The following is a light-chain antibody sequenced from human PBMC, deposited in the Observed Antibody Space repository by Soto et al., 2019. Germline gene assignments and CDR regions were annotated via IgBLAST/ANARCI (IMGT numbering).Light chain of an antibody. J-gene: IGKJ1*01. V-gene: IGKV1-5*01. CDR1: QSISSW. CDR2: DAS. Sequence: DIQMTQSPSTLSASVGDTVTITCRASQSISSWLAWYQQKPGKAPKLLIYDASSLESGVPSRFSGGGSGTEFTLTISSLQPDDFATYYCQQYNSYWTFGQGTKVDIK. CDR3: QQYNSYWT.